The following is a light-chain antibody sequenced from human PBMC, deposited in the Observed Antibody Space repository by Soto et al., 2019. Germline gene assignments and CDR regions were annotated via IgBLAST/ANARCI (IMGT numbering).Light chain of an antibody. J-gene: IGKJ4*01. CDR2: GAS. Sequence: EIVMTQSPATLSVSPGERATLSCRASQSVGRNLSWYQQKPGQAPRLLIYGASTRATGIPARFSSSGSGTEFTLIISSLQSEDFAIYSCQQYNHWPPLTFGGGTKVEIK. CDR3: QQYNHWPPLT. CDR1: QSVGRN. V-gene: IGKV3-15*01.